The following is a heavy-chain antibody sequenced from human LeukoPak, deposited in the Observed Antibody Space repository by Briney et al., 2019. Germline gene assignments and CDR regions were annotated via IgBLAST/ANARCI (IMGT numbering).Heavy chain of an antibody. J-gene: IGHJ1*01. CDR1: GGSFSGYY. D-gene: IGHD2-2*01. V-gene: IGHV4-34*01. CDR3: ARGRPQAAAANAEYFQH. Sequence: SETLSLTCAVYGGSFSGYYWSWIRQPPGNGLEWIGEINHSGSTNYNPSLKSRVTISVDTSKNQFSLKLSSVTAADTAVYYCARGRPQAAAANAEYFQHWGQGTLVTVSS. CDR2: INHSGST.